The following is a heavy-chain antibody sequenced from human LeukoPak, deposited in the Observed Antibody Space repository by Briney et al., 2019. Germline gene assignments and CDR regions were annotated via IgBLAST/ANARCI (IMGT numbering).Heavy chain of an antibody. J-gene: IGHJ6*03. D-gene: IGHD3-22*01. Sequence: PSETLSLTCIVSGGSISSYYWSWIRQPPRKGLEWIGYIYYSGSTNYNPSLKSRVTISVDTSKNQFSLKLSSVTAADTAVYYCARVEFGSGYYFHYYYMDVWGEGTTVTVSS. CDR1: GGSISSYY. V-gene: IGHV4-59*01. CDR2: IYYSGST. CDR3: ARVEFGSGYYFHYYYMDV.